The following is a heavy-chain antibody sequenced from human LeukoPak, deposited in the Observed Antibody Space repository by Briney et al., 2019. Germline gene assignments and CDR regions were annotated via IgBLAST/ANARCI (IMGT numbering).Heavy chain of an antibody. V-gene: IGHV3-23*01. Sequence: GGSLRLSCAASGFTFSSYAMSWARQAPGKGLEWVSAISGSGGSTYYADSVKGRFTISRDNSKNTLYLQMNSLRAEDTAVYYCAKAPDYYDSSGFDYWGQGTLVTVSS. CDR1: GFTFSSYA. D-gene: IGHD3-22*01. J-gene: IGHJ4*02. CDR3: AKAPDYYDSSGFDY. CDR2: ISGSGGST.